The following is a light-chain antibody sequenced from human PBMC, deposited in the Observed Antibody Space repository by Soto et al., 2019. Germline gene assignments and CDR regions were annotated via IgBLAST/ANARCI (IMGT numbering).Light chain of an antibody. J-gene: IGLJ3*02. CDR3: AAWDDSLSGWV. CDR1: SSNIGDNY. Sequence: QLVLTQPPSASGTPGQRVTISCSGSSSNIGDNYGYWNQRLPGTAPKLLIYSNNQRPSGVPDRFSGSKSGTSASLAISGLRSEDEADYYCAAWDDSLSGWVFGGGTKLTVL. CDR2: SNN. V-gene: IGLV1-47*02.